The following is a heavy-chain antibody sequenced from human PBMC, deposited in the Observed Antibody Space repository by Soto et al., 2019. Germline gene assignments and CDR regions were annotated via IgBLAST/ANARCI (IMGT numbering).Heavy chain of an antibody. CDR3: ARALDYSNSGFSSGGGMAAYYYYMDV. D-gene: IGHD4-4*01. CDR1: GYTFTSYD. Sequence: ASVKVSCKASGYTFTSYDINWVRQATGQGLEWMGWMNPNSGNTGYAQKFQGRVTMTRNTSISTAYMELSSLRSEDTAVYYCARALDYSNSGFSSGGGMAAYYYYMDVWGKGTTVTVSS. J-gene: IGHJ6*03. CDR2: MNPNSGNT. V-gene: IGHV1-8*01.